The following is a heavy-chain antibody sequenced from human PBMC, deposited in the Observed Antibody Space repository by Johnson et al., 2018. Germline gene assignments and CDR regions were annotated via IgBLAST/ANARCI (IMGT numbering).Heavy chain of an antibody. Sequence: VQLVQSGGGLVKPGGSLRLSCAASGFTFSSYSMNWVRQAPGKGLQWVSAITISGDNIYYADSVKGRFTISRDNSKNSLYLQMNSLKVEDTAVYYFVRDIGRSGYYTVHFQHWGQGTLVTVSS. D-gene: IGHD3-3*01. CDR2: ITISGDNI. CDR1: GFTFSSYS. J-gene: IGHJ1*01. CDR3: VRDIGRSGYYTVHFQH. V-gene: IGHV3-21*01.